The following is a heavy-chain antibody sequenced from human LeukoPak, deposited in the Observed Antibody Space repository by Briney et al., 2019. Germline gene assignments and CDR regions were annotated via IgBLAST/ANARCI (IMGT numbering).Heavy chain of an antibody. J-gene: IGHJ6*03. D-gene: IGHD2-15*01. CDR1: GFTFSSYA. Sequence: GGSLRLSCAASGFTFSSYAMRWVRQAPGGGLEWVSAISGSGDTTYHADSVKGRFTISRDNSENRLSLQMDSLRAEDTAVYFCAKDTTAWWYHRAYMDVWGKGTTVTVSS. CDR2: ISGSGDTT. V-gene: IGHV3-23*01. CDR3: AKDTTAWWYHRAYMDV.